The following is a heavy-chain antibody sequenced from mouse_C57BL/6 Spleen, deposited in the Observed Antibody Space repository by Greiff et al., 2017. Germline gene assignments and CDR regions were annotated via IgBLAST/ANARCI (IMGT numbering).Heavy chain of an antibody. J-gene: IGHJ3*01. Sequence: QVQLQQPGAELVRPGSSVKLSCKASGYTFTSYWMHWVKQRPIQGLEWIGNIDPSDSDTHYNQKFKDKATLTVDKSSSTAYMQLSSLTSEDSAVYYCAREGGTYDYSFAYWGQGTLVTVSA. CDR2: IDPSDSDT. CDR1: GYTFTSYW. CDR3: AREGGTYDYSFAY. D-gene: IGHD2-4*01. V-gene: IGHV1-52*01.